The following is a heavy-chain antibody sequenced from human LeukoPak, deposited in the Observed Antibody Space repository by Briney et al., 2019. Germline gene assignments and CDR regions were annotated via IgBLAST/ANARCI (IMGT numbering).Heavy chain of an antibody. V-gene: IGHV3-53*04. D-gene: IGHD3-10*01. CDR1: GFTVSTNC. CDR2: IYSGGTT. J-gene: IGHJ4*02. CDR3: AREGHYYGSGSYSGDGYYFDY. Sequence: PGGSLRLSCAASGFTVSTNCMTWVRQAPGKGLEWVSTIYSGGTTYYADSVMGRFTISRHNSRNTLYLQMNSLRAEDTAVYYCAREGHYYGSGSYSGDGYYFDYWGQGTLVTVSS.